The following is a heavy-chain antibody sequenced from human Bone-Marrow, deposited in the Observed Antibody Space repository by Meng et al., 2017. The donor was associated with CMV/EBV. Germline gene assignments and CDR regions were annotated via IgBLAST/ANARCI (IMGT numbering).Heavy chain of an antibody. J-gene: IGHJ4*02. CDR1: GFTFSSYT. D-gene: IGHD1-26*01. CDR3: ARGGGSYSGDY. CDR2: ISSSSSTI. V-gene: IGHV3-48*04. Sequence: GGSLRLSCAASGFTFSSYTMSWVRQAPGKGLEWISYISSSSSTIYYADSVKGRFTISRDNAKNSLYLQMNSLRADDTAVYYCARGGGSYSGDYWGQGILVTVSS.